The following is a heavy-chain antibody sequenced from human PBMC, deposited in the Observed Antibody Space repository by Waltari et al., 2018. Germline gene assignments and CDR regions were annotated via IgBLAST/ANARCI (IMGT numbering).Heavy chain of an antibody. V-gene: IGHV3-23*01. D-gene: IGHD3-10*01. CDR1: GFTFSSYA. CDR3: AKDQITGKEWGVDYFDY. CDR2: SSGSGGST. J-gene: IGHJ4*02. Sequence: EVQLLESGGGLVQPGGSLRLSCAASGFTFSSYAMSWVRQAPGKGLEWVPASSGSGGSTDYADSVKGRFTISRDNSKNTLYLQMNSLRAEDTAVYYCAKDQITGKEWGVDYFDYWGQGTLVTVSS.